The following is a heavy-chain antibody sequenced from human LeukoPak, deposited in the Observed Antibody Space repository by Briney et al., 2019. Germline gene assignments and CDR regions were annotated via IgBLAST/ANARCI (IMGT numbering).Heavy chain of an antibody. CDR1: GFTFSSYS. CDR3: AGIAAAGDHDY. V-gene: IGHV3-48*01. Sequence: QAGGSLRLSCAACGFTFSSYSMNWVRQAPGKGLEWVSYISSSSSTIYYADSVKGRFTISRDNAKNSLYLQMNSLRAEDTAVYYCAGIAAAGDHDYWGQGTLVTVSS. CDR2: ISSSSSTI. D-gene: IGHD6-13*01. J-gene: IGHJ4*02.